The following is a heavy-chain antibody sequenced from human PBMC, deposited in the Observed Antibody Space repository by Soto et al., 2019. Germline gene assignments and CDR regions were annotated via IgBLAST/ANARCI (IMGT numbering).Heavy chain of an antibody. CDR2: IYYSGRT. J-gene: IGHJ4*02. CDR1: GGSISSTYY. V-gene: IGHV4-39*01. Sequence: PSETLSLTCTVSGGSISSTYYWSWIRRPPGKGLEWIARIYYSGRTYYNPSLKSRVTISMDTSKNQFSLKLDSMTAADTAVYFCAAHADTTATTLFNFWGQGTLVTVSS. D-gene: IGHD4-17*01. CDR3: AAHADTTATTLFNF.